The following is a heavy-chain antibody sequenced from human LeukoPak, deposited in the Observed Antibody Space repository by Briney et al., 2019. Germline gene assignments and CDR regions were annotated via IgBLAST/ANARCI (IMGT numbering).Heavy chain of an antibody. Sequence: PGRSLRLSCVGSGFIFIEYGIHWVRQAPGKGREWVAVVSYDGGHKYYADSVKGRFTISRDTSSDTVSLQMNSLRVEDTAVYYCARDRINMMVLGHDSGLDFWGQGTLVTVSS. CDR3: ARDRINMMVLGHDSGLDF. J-gene: IGHJ4*02. V-gene: IGHV3-30*03. D-gene: IGHD3-22*01. CDR2: VSYDGGHK. CDR1: GFIFIEYG.